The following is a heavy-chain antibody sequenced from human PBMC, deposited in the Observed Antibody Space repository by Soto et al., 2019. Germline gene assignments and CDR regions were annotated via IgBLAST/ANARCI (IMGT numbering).Heavy chain of an antibody. CDR3: ARHEADSSSWAIYFDY. Sequence: EVQLVQSGAEVKKPGESLRISCKGSGYSFTSYWISWVRQMPGKGLEWMGRIDPSDSYTNYSPSFQGHVTISADKSISTAYLQWSSLKASDTAMYYCARHEADSSSWAIYFDYWGQGTLVTVSS. V-gene: IGHV5-10-1*03. CDR2: IDPSDSYT. J-gene: IGHJ4*02. D-gene: IGHD6-13*01. CDR1: GYSFTSYW.